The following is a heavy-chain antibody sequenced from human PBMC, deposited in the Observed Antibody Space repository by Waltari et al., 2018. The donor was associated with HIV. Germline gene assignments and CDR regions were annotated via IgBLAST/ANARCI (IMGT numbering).Heavy chain of an antibody. V-gene: IGHV5-51*03. CDR2: IYPDASGN. Sequence: EVQLVQSGAEVKKPGESLKISCKGSGYSFTSYWIGWVRQMPGKGLEWMGNIYPDASGNRYSPLFQCLVTITADKSSSTAYLQWSSLNASDTAMYYCARGRYCTNGVCYTVDYWGQGTLVTVSS. CDR1: GYSFTSYW. D-gene: IGHD2-8*01. CDR3: ARGRYCTNGVCYTVDY. J-gene: IGHJ4*02.